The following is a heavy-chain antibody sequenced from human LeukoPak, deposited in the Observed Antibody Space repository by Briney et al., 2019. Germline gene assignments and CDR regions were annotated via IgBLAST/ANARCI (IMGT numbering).Heavy chain of an antibody. CDR3: AKDRAGVVVPAAWDLDY. V-gene: IGHV3-30*18. D-gene: IGHD2-2*01. CDR2: ISYDGSNK. Sequence: PGRSLRLSCAASGFTFSSYGMHWVRQAPGKGLEWVAVISYDGSNKYYADSVKGRFTISRDNSKNTLCLQMNSLRAEDTAVYYCAKDRAGVVVPAAWDLDYWGQGTLVTVSS. CDR1: GFTFSSYG. J-gene: IGHJ4*02.